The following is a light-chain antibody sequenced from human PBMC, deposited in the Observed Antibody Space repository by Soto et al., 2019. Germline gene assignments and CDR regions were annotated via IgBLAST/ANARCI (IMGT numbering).Light chain of an antibody. J-gene: IGKJ4*01. V-gene: IGKV3-11*01. CDR3: QQRSNWPLT. Sequence: EIVLTQSPATLSLFPGERATLSCRASQSVSRYLAWYQQKPGQAPRLLIYDASNRATGIPARFSGSGSGTDFNLTISRLEPEDFAVYYCQQRSNWPLTFGGGTKVDI. CDR1: QSVSRY. CDR2: DAS.